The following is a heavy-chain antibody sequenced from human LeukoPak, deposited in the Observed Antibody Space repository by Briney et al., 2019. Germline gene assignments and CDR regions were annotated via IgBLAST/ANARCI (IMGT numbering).Heavy chain of an antibody. CDR3: AKDLGYSSSWYFDY. CDR2: ISGSGGST. D-gene: IGHD6-13*01. Sequence: PGGSLRLSCAASGFTFSSYAMSWVRQAPGKGLEWVSAISGSGGSTYYADSVKSRFTISRDNSKNTLYLQMNSLRAEDTAVYYCAKDLGYSSSWYFDYWGQGTLVTVSS. J-gene: IGHJ4*02. V-gene: IGHV3-23*01. CDR1: GFTFSSYA.